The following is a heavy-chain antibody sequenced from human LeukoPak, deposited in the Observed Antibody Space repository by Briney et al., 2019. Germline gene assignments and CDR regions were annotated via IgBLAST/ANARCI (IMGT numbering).Heavy chain of an antibody. CDR3: AKAVGSGWFLYYFDY. Sequence: GGSLRLSCAASGFTFDDYAMHWVRHAPGKGLEWVSGISWNSGSIGYADSVKGRFTISRDNAKNSLYLQVNSLRAEDMALYYCAKAVGSGWFLYYFDYWGQGTLVTVSS. D-gene: IGHD6-19*01. V-gene: IGHV3-9*03. J-gene: IGHJ4*02. CDR1: GFTFDDYA. CDR2: ISWNSGSI.